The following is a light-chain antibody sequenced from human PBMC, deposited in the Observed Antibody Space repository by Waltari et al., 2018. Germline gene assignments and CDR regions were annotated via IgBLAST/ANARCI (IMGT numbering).Light chain of an antibody. Sequence: DIQMTQSPSTLSASVGDRVIFSCRASQSISKWLAWYHQQPGKAPKLLIYKASTLESGGPSRFIGSGSGTAYTLTTISLQPEEFSTYYCQQYYSYSLLSFGGGTKVEIK. CDR2: KAS. V-gene: IGKV1-5*03. CDR1: QSISKW. CDR3: QQYYSYSLLS. J-gene: IGKJ4*01.